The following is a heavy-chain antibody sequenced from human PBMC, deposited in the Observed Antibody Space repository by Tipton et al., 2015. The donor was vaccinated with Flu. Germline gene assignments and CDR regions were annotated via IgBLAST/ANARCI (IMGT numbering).Heavy chain of an antibody. J-gene: IGHJ4*02. D-gene: IGHD6-13*01. CDR3: ATTLDSSSWLLFDY. V-gene: IGHV4-39*01. CDR1: GGSISSSSYY. Sequence: TLSLTCTVSGGSISSSSYYWGWIRQPPGKGLEWIGSIYYSGSTYYNPSLKSRVTISVDTSKNQFSLKLSSVTAADTAVYYCATTLDSSSWLLFDYWGQGTLVTVSS. CDR2: IYYSGST.